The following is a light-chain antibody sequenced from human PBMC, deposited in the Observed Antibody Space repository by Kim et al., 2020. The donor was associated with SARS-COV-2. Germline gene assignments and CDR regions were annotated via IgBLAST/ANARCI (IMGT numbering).Light chain of an antibody. CDR3: QQYGRAPFA. Sequence: EIVLTQSPGTLSVSPGERVTLSCRASQNIVSKYLVWYQQKPGQAPRLLISGASTRATGIPDRFSGGGSGTEFTLTISRLEPEDFAVYYCQQYGRAPFAFGGGTKVDIK. CDR2: GAS. J-gene: IGKJ4*01. V-gene: IGKV3-20*01. CDR1: QNIVSKY.